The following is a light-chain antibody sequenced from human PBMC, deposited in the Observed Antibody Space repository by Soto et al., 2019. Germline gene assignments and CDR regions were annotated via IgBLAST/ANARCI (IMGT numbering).Light chain of an antibody. J-gene: IGLJ1*01. CDR3: FSVTTTSPHV. CDR1: SSDIGAYDY. CDR2: EVN. V-gene: IGLV2-14*01. Sequence: QSALTQPASLSGSPGQSITISCTGTSSDIGAYDYVSWFQQHPGKAPKLMISEVNNRPSGVSNRFSGSKSGNTAYLTISGLPVEDEAEYFCFSVTTTSPHVFGTGTKVTVL.